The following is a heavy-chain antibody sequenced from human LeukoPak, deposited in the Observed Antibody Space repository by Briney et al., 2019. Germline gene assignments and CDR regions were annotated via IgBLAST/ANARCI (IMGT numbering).Heavy chain of an antibody. D-gene: IGHD2-15*01. V-gene: IGHV1-69*13. Sequence: ASVKVSCKASGGTFSSYAISWVRQAPGQGLEWMGGIIPIFGAASYAQKFQGRVTITADESTSTAYMALSSLRSEDTAVYYCARGRREDIVVVVAMYYFDYWGQGTLVTVSS. CDR1: GGTFSSYA. CDR2: IIPIFGAA. J-gene: IGHJ4*02. CDR3: ARGRREDIVVVVAMYYFDY.